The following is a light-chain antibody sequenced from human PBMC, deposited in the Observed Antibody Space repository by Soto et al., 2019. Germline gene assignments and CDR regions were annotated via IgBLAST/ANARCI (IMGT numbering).Light chain of an antibody. CDR3: AAWDDSLRGQL. J-gene: IGLJ7*01. CDR2: RND. CDR1: SSNIGTNY. Sequence: QSVLTQPPSASGTPGQRVTISCSGSSSNIGTNYVYWYQQLPGTAPKLLIYRNDQRPSGVPDRFSGSKSGTSASLGISGLRSEDEADYYCAAWDDSLRGQLFGGGTQLTVL. V-gene: IGLV1-47*01.